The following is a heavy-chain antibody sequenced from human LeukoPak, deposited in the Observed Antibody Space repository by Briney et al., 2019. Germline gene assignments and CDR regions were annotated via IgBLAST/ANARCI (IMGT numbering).Heavy chain of an antibody. Sequence: PGGSLRLSCAASGFTVSSNYMSWVRQAPGKGLEWVSGISSSGDSTYYADSVKGRFTISRDNSKNTLYLQMDSLRVEDTALYYCAKGSGPNHFNWFDPWGQGTLVTVSS. CDR1: GFTVSSNY. D-gene: IGHD6-19*01. V-gene: IGHV3-23*01. CDR3: AKGSGPNHFNWFDP. CDR2: ISSSGDST. J-gene: IGHJ5*02.